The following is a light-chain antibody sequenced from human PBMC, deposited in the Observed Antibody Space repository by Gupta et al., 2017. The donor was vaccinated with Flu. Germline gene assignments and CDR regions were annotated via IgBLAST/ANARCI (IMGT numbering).Light chain of an antibody. J-gene: IGKJ2*03. V-gene: IGKV4-1*01. CDR1: QSLLYRSDNKNY. CDR2: WAS. Sequence: DIEMTQSPDSLAVSLGERATINCKSSQSLLYRSDNKNYLAWYQQKPGQPPKLLIYWASSRQYGVPDRFSGSGSGTDCSLTISSLQAEDVAVYFCQQYYSPLLYSFGQGTXLEI. CDR3: QQYYSPLLYS.